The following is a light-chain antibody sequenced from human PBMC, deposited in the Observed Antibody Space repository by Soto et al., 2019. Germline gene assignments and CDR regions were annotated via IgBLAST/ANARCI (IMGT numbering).Light chain of an antibody. V-gene: IGKV2-28*01. CDR1: QSLLHSNGYNY. J-gene: IGKJ4*01. CDR2: LGS. Sequence: DIVMTQSPLSLPVTPGEPASISCRSSQSLLHSNGYNYLDWYLQKPGQSPQLLIYLGSNRASGVPDRFSGSGSGTDFTLKISRVEAEDGGGYFCLQALQTPLTFGGGTKVEIK. CDR3: LQALQTPLT.